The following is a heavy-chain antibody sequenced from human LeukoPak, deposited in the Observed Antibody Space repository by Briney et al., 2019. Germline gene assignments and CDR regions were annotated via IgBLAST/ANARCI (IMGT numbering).Heavy chain of an antibody. D-gene: IGHD2-2*01. J-gene: IGHJ6*02. Sequence: GGSLRLPCAASGFTFSSYWMSRVRQAPGKGLEWVANIRQDGSEKYYVDSVKGRFTISRDNAKNSLYLQMNSLRAEDTAVYYCARDIVVVPAASYYYYGMDVWGQGTTVTVSS. V-gene: IGHV3-7*01. CDR2: IRQDGSEK. CDR1: GFTFSSYW. CDR3: ARDIVVVPAASYYYYGMDV.